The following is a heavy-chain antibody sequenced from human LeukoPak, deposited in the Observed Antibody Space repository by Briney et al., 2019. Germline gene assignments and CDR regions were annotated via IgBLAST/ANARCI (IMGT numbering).Heavy chain of an antibody. CDR3: AREVYDSRDPNYFDY. Sequence: ASVKVSCKASGYTFTSYYIHWVRQAPGQGLEWMGIINASGGSTSYAQKFQGRVTITADESTSTAYMELSSLRSEDTAVYYCAREVYDSRDPNYFDYWGQGTLVTVSS. CDR2: INASGGST. CDR1: GYTFTSYY. D-gene: IGHD3-22*01. V-gene: IGHV1-46*01. J-gene: IGHJ4*02.